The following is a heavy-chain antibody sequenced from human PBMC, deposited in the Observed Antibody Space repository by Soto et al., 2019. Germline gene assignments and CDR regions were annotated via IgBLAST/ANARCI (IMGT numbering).Heavy chain of an antibody. D-gene: IGHD3-16*02. CDR2: IYYSGST. Sequence: QLQLQESGPGLVKPSETLSLTCTVSGGSISSSSYYWGWIRQPPGKGLEWIGSIYYSGSTYYNPSLKSRVTISVDTSKNQFSLKLSSVTAADTAVYYCARQWNIMITFGGVIARGYFDYWGQGTLVTVSS. V-gene: IGHV4-39*01. J-gene: IGHJ4*02. CDR1: GGSISSSSYY. CDR3: ARQWNIMITFGGVIARGYFDY.